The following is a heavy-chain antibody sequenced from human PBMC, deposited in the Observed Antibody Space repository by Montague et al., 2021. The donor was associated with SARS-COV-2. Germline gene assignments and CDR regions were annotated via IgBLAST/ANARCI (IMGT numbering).Heavy chain of an antibody. CDR2: IFHSGIT. J-gene: IGHJ5*02. CDR1: GGSISSYY. V-gene: IGHV4-59*13. D-gene: IGHD1-20*01. Sequence: SETLSLTCSVSGGSISSYYWSWIRQSPGKGLEWIGYIFHSGITDYNPSLKSRVTISVDMSKNQFSLQLNSVTAADSAVYYCARTECNWNDLFDPWGQGTLVTVSS. CDR3: ARTECNWNDLFDP.